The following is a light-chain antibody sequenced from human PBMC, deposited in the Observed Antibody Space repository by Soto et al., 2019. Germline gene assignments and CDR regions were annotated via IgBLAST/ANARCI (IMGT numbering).Light chain of an antibody. CDR3: SSYTSSRTWV. V-gene: IGLV2-14*01. J-gene: IGLJ3*02. Sequence: QAASVSGSPGQSITISCTGTSSDVGGYNYVSWYQQHPGKAPKLMIYEVSNRPSGVSNRFSGSKSGNTASLTISGLQAEDEADYYCSSYTSSRTWVFGGGTKLTVL. CDR1: SSDVGGYNY. CDR2: EVS.